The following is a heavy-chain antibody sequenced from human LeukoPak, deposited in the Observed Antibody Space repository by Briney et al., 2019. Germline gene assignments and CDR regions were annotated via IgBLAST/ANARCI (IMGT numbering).Heavy chain of an antibody. J-gene: IGHJ3*02. D-gene: IGHD3-22*01. CDR1: GFTFSSYA. Sequence: PGGSLRLSCAVSGFTFSSYAMSWVRQAPGKGLEWVSAISNSGGSTYYADSVKGRLTISRDNSKNTVYLQMNSLRGEDTAVYYCAKNYYDSSGSGGIAFDIWGQGTMVTVSS. V-gene: IGHV3-23*01. CDR3: AKNYYDSSGSGGIAFDI. CDR2: ISNSGGST.